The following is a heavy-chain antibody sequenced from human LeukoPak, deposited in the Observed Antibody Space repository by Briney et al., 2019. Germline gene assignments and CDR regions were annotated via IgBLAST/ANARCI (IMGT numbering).Heavy chain of an antibody. Sequence: SETLSLTCTVSGGSLSSGGYYWSWIRQHPGKGLEWIGYIYYSGSTYYNPSLKSRVTISLDTSKNQFSLKLSSVTAADTAVYYCARWLVGGYNYFDYWGQGTLVTVSS. CDR2: IYYSGST. V-gene: IGHV4-31*03. CDR1: GGSLSSGGYY. J-gene: IGHJ4*02. CDR3: ARWLVGGYNYFDY. D-gene: IGHD6-19*01.